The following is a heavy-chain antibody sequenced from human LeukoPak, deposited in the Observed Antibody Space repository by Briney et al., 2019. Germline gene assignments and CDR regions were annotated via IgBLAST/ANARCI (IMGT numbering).Heavy chain of an antibody. Sequence: ASVKVSCKASGGTFSSYAISWVRQAPGQGLEWMGWINPNSGGTNYAQKFQGRVTMTRDTSISTAYMELSRLRSDDTAVYYCARGQPRDYWGQGTLVTVSS. CDR1: GGTFSSYA. V-gene: IGHV1-2*02. CDR3: ARGQPRDY. J-gene: IGHJ4*02. D-gene: IGHD6-13*01. CDR2: INPNSGGT.